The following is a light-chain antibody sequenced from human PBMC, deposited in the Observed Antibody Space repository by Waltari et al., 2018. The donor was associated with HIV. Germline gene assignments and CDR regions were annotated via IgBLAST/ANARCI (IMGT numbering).Light chain of an antibody. CDR1: SRDIGIYNY. CDR2: DVT. J-gene: IGLJ1*01. Sequence: QSALTQPRSVSGSPGHSVTISCTATSRDIGIYNYVSWYQQHPGQAPKLLIPDVTRQASGVPDRFAGSKSGNTASLTISGLQADDEADYYCCSYAGNFIYVFGTGTKVTVL. CDR3: CSYAGNFIYV. V-gene: IGLV2-11*01.